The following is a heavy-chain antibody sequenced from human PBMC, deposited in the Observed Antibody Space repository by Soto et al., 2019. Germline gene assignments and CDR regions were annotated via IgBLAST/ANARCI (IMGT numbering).Heavy chain of an antibody. CDR3: ARDVWAYGSGSHYNNWFDP. J-gene: IGHJ5*02. V-gene: IGHV1-3*01. Sequence: QVQLVQSGSEVKKPGASVRVSCKASGYSLNNYAMHWVRQAPGQGLEWMGWINPDHGNTKYAQRFQDRVTIARDESASTAYLEVDSLRSEDTAIYYCARDVWAYGSGSHYNNWFDPWGQGTLVSVSS. CDR2: INPDHGNT. D-gene: IGHD3-10*01. CDR1: GYSLNNYA.